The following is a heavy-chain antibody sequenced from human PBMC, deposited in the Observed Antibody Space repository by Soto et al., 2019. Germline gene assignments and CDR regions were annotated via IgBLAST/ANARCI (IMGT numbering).Heavy chain of an antibody. Sequence: QVQLVQSGAEVKKPGSSVMVSCKASGGTFSSYAISWVRQAPGQGLEWMGGIIPIFGTANYAQKFQGRVTITADESTSTAYMELSSLRSEDTAVYYCARGYYDILTGYYTWDYYGMDVWGQGTTVTVSS. V-gene: IGHV1-69*01. CDR1: GGTFSSYA. CDR2: IIPIFGTA. D-gene: IGHD3-9*01. CDR3: ARGYYDILTGYYTWDYYGMDV. J-gene: IGHJ6*02.